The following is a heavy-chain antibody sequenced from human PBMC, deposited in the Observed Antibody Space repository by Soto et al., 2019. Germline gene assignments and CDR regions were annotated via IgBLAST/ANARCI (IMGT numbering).Heavy chain of an antibody. Sequence: GGSLRLSCAASGFTFSSYAMHWVRQAPGKGLEWVAVISYDGSNKYYADSVKGRFTIPRDNSKNTLYLQMNSLRAEDTAVYYCAREQHPPGYYYYGMDVWGQGTTVTVSS. J-gene: IGHJ6*02. CDR3: AREQHPPGYYYYGMDV. CDR1: GFTFSSYA. D-gene: IGHD1-1*01. CDR2: ISYDGSNK. V-gene: IGHV3-30-3*01.